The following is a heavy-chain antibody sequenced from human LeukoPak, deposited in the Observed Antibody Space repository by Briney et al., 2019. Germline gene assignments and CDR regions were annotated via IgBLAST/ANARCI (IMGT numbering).Heavy chain of an antibody. CDR3: ARAKEMATIMLPDY. Sequence: PSETLSLTCAVYGGSFSGYYWSWIRQPPGKGLEWIGEINHSGSTNYNPSLKSRVTISVDTSKNQFSLKLSSVTAADTAVYYCARAKEMATIMLPDYWGQGALVTVSS. CDR1: GGSFSGYY. J-gene: IGHJ4*02. CDR2: INHSGST. V-gene: IGHV4-34*01. D-gene: IGHD5-24*01.